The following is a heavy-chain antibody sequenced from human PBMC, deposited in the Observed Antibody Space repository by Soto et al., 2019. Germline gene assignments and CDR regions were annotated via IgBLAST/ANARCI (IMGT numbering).Heavy chain of an antibody. Sequence: QVQLVQSGAEVKKPGASVKVSCKASGYTFTSYAMHWVRQAPGQRLEWMGWINAGNGNTKYSQKFQGRVTITRDTSASTAYMELSSLRSEDTAVYYCARDQGGTYYDYVWGSYRPASFDYWDQGTLVTVSS. CDR1: GYTFTSYA. V-gene: IGHV1-3*01. CDR3: ARDQGGTYYDYVWGSYRPASFDY. J-gene: IGHJ4*02. D-gene: IGHD3-16*02. CDR2: INAGNGNT.